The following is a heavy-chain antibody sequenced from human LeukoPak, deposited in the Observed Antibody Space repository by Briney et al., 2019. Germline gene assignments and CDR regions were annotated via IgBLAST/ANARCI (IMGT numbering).Heavy chain of an antibody. CDR2: ISGSGGTT. Sequence: PGGSLRLSCIASGFTFSSYAMTWVRQAPGKRLEWVSGISGSGGTTYSADSVKGRFTISRDNVKNTLFLQMNSLRAEDTAVYYCARDGDSTVDFDYWGQGSLVTVSS. CDR1: GFTFSSYA. D-gene: IGHD4-23*01. CDR3: ARDGDSTVDFDY. V-gene: IGHV3-23*01. J-gene: IGHJ4*02.